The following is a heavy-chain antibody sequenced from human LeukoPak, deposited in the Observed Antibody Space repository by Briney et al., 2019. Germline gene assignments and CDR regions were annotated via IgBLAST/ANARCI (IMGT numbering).Heavy chain of an antibody. CDR3: ARRYPLLSYYYDSSGPMDV. CDR2: ISSNGGST. V-gene: IGHV3-64*01. CDR1: GFTFSSYA. D-gene: IGHD3-22*01. Sequence: GGSLRLSCAASGFTFSSYAKHWVRQAPGKGLEYVPAISSNGGSTYYANSVKGRFTISRDNSKNTLYLQMGSLRAEDMAVYSCARRYPLLSYYYDSSGPMDVWGQGTTVTVSS. J-gene: IGHJ6*02.